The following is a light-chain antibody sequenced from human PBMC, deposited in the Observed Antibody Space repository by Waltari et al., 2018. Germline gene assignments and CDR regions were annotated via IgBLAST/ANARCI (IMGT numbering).Light chain of an antibody. CDR2: WAS. Sequence: DIVMTQSPDSLAVSLGEGATINCKSSQSVLYSSNNKNFLAWYQQKPGQPPKLLIYWASTRESGVPDRFSGSGSGTDFTLTISILQAEDVAVYYCQQYYSSLVTFGGETKVEIK. CDR1: QSVLYSSNNKNF. J-gene: IGKJ4*01. V-gene: IGKV4-1*01. CDR3: QQYYSSLVT.